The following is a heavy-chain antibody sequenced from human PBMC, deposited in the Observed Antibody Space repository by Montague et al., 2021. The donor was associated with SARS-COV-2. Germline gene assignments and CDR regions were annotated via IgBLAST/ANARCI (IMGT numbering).Heavy chain of an antibody. V-gene: IGHV6-1*01. D-gene: IGHD2-2*01. Sequence: CAISGDSVSSNIATWNWIRQSPSRGLEWLGRTYYRSKWYNDYAKSVKSRITIDPDTSKHQFSPHLNSVTPEDTAVYYCARIPVGSKYYFDFWGQGTLVTVSS. CDR2: TYYRSKWYN. CDR1: GDSVSSNIAT. J-gene: IGHJ4*02. CDR3: ARIPVGSKYYFDF.